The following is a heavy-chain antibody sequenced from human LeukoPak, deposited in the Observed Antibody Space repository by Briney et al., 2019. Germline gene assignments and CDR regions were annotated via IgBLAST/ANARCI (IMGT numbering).Heavy chain of an antibody. D-gene: IGHD6-19*01. J-gene: IGHJ4*02. Sequence: SVKVSCKVSGHTLTELSMHWVRQAPGKGLEWMGGFDPEDGETIYAQKFQGRVTMTEDTSTDTAYMELSSLRSEDTAVYYCATGSSGPYYFDYWGQGTLVTVSS. CDR2: FDPEDGET. CDR1: GHTLTELS. V-gene: IGHV1-24*01. CDR3: ATGSSGPYYFDY.